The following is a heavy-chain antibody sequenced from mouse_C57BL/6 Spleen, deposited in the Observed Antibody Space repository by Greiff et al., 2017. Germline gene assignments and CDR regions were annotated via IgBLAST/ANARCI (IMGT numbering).Heavy chain of an antibody. V-gene: IGHV1-69*01. CDR2: IDPSDSYT. CDR1: GYTFTSYW. J-gene: IGHJ2*01. Sequence: VQLQQPGAELVMPGASVKLSCKASGYTFTSYWMHWVKQRPGQGLEWIGEIDPSDSYTTYNQKFKGKSTMTVDKYSSTASMQHSSLTSEDSAVYSCARSTGATLYFDYWGQGTTLTVSS. D-gene: IGHD4-1*02. CDR3: ARSTGATLYFDY.